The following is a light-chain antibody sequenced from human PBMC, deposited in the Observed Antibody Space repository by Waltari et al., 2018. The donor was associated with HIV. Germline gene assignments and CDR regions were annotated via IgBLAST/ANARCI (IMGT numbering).Light chain of an antibody. Sequence: QSALTQPASVSGSPGQSITIPFTGSSHDVGGYNYVSWCPQHPGKAPRLRIYGVSTRPSGVSGRFSGSKSGDTASLTISGLQPEDEADYYCESYTSTSVWVFGGGTRLTV. J-gene: IGLJ3*02. CDR1: SHDVGGYNY. CDR2: GVS. CDR3: ESYTSTSVWV. V-gene: IGLV2-14*01.